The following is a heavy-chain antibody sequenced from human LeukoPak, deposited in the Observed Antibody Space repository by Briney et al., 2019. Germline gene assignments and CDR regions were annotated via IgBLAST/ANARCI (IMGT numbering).Heavy chain of an antibody. J-gene: IGHJ4*02. CDR2: IKQDGSEK. D-gene: IGHD2-21*02. V-gene: IGHV3-7*01. CDR1: GFTFSSYW. Sequence: GGSLRLSCAASGFTFSSYWMSWVRQAPGKGLEWVANIKQDGSEKYYVDSVKGRFTISRDNAKNSLYLQMNSLRAEDTAVYYCARSAIRGYCGGDCYSDYWGQGTLVTVYS. CDR3: ARSAIRGYCGGDCYSDY.